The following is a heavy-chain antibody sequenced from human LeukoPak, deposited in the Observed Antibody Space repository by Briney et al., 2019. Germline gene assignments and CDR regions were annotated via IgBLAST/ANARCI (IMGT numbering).Heavy chain of an antibody. V-gene: IGHV4-39*07. D-gene: IGHD4-17*01. CDR1: GGSISSSSYY. J-gene: IGHJ2*01. CDR2: IYHSGST. CDR3: ARDLITVTSVPRYFDL. Sequence: SETLSLTCTVSGGSISSSSYYWGWTRQPPGKGLEWIGSIYHSGSTYYNPSLKSRVTISVDTSKNQFFLKLNSVTAADTAVYYCARDLITVTSVPRYFDLWGRGTLVTVSS.